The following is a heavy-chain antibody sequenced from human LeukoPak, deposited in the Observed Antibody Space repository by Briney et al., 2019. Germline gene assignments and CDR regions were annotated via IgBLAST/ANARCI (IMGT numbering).Heavy chain of an antibody. CDR1: GYTFTSYY. J-gene: IGHJ4*02. CDR2: INPSGGST. CDR3: ARGDYGSNSHFDS. D-gene: IGHD4-23*01. V-gene: IGHV1-46*01. Sequence: GGSLRLSCAASGYTFTSYYMHWVRQAPGQGLEWMGIINPSGGSTSYAQKFQGRVTITRDTSASTAYMELSSLRSEDTAVYYCARGDYGSNSHFDSWGQGTLVTVSS.